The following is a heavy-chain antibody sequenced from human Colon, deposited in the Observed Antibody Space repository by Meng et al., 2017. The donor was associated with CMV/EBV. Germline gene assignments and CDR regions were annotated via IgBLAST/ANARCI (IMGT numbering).Heavy chain of an antibody. D-gene: IGHD3-10*01. CDR1: GYTFTSYD. CDR3: ARVTWAGLFIISYFDY. CDR2: MNPNSGNT. V-gene: IGHV1-8*01. Sequence: ASVKVSCKASGYTFTSYDINWVRQATGQGLEWMGWMNPNSGNTGYAQKFQGRVTMTRNTSISTAYMELSSLRSDDTAVYYCARVTWAGLFIISYFDYWGQGTLVTVSS. J-gene: IGHJ4*02.